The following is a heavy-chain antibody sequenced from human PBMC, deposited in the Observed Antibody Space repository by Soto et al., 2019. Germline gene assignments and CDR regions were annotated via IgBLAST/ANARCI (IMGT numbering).Heavy chain of an antibody. J-gene: IGHJ4*02. D-gene: IGHD6-6*01. Sequence: GGSLRLSCSASGLPHSNFAMTWVRQAPGKGLEWVSTTGLNGRTTYYADSVKGRFTVSRDNSKNTLDLHMSSLRAEDTAVYYCATVHSTSRSFDYWGQGTLVTVSS. V-gene: IGHV3-23*01. CDR1: GLPHSNFA. CDR2: TGLNGRTT. CDR3: ATVHSTSRSFDY.